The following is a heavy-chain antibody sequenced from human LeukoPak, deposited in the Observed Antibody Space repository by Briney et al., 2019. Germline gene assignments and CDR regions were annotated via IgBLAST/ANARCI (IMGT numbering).Heavy chain of an antibody. CDR3: ARVRHGYSGSYYFDY. J-gene: IGHJ4*02. Sequence: GGSLRLSCAASGFTFSSYSMNWVRQAPGKGLEWVSSISSSSSYIYYADSVKGRFTISRDNAKNSLYLQMNSLRAEDTAVYYCARVRHGYSGSYYFDYWGQGTLVTVSS. D-gene: IGHD1-26*01. CDR2: ISSSSSYI. V-gene: IGHV3-21*01. CDR1: GFTFSSYS.